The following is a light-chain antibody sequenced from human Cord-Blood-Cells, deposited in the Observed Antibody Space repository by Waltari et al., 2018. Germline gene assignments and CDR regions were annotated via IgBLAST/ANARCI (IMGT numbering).Light chain of an antibody. CDR2: DVS. CDR3: SSYTSSSTWV. J-gene: IGLJ3*02. V-gene: IGLV2-14*03. CDR1: SSDVGGYNY. Sequence: QSALTQPASVSGSPGQSITISCTGTSSDVGGYNYVSWYQQHPGKAPKLMIYDVSNRPSEVSNRFSGSKYGNTASLTISGLQAEDEADYYCSSYTSSSTWVFGGGTKLTVL.